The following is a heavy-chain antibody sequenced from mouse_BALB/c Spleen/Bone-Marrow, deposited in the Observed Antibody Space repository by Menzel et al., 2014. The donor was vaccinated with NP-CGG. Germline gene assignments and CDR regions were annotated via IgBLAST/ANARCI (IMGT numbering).Heavy chain of an antibody. Sequence: QVQLQQSGAELVRPGPSVKLSCKASGYSFTSYWMNWVKQRPGQGLEWIGMIHLSDSESRLNQKFKDKATLTVDKSPSPAYMQLSSPTSEDSAVYYCTRYDLTTRAFAYWGQGTLVTVSA. V-gene: IGHV1-61*01. D-gene: IGHD3-3*01. CDR2: IHLSDSES. J-gene: IGHJ3*01. CDR1: GYSFTSYW. CDR3: TRYDLTTRAFAY.